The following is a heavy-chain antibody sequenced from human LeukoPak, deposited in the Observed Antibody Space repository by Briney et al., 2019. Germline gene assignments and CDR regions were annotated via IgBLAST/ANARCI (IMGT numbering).Heavy chain of an antibody. D-gene: IGHD2-21*02. CDR3: ARTTRVTPNGRAEYFED. V-gene: IGHV4-30-4*02. CDR1: GGSISSGDYY. CDR2: IYYSGST. J-gene: IGHJ1*01. Sequence: SETLSLTCTVSGGSISSGDYYWSWIRQPPGKGLEWIGYIYYSGSTYYNPSLKSRVTISVDTSKNQFSLSLRSVTAADTAMYYCARTTRVTPNGRAEYFEDWGQGTLVTVSS.